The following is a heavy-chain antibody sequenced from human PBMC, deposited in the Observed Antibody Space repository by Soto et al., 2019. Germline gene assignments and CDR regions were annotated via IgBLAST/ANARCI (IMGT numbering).Heavy chain of an antibody. CDR2: IYWDDDK. CDR1: GFSLSTTGVG. V-gene: IGHV2-5*02. J-gene: IGHJ4*02. CDR3: ARERANSYYFDY. Sequence: KESGPRLVKPTQTLTLTCTFSGFSLSTTGVGVGWIRQPPGKALEWLALIYWDDDKRYSPSLKSRLTITKDTSKNQVVLTMTNMDPVDTATYYCARERANSYYFDYWGQGTLVTVSS.